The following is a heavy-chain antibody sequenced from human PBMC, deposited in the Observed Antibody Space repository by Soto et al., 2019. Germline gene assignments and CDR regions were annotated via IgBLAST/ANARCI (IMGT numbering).Heavy chain of an antibody. V-gene: IGHV4-61*08. CDR3: TREQSDDNYFDP. Sequence: SGIPSRTWPVAGASLLSGGCCYTWVRQPPGKGLEWLGYIYYSGGTNYNPSLKSRVTISLDKSKSQFSLRLISVTAADTAVYYCTREQSDDNYFDPCGQGTLVTVSS. CDR2: IYYSGGT. J-gene: IGHJ5*02. CDR1: GASLLSGGCC. D-gene: IGHD6-19*01.